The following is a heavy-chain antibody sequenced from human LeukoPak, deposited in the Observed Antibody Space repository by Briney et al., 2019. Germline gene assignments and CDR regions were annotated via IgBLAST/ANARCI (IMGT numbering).Heavy chain of an antibody. Sequence: GGSLRLSCAASGFTFSNFGMHWVRLAPGKGLEWVAYTSSDERNIKYADSVKGRFTISRDNSKRTLYLQMNGLRADDTAVYYCAKDGSWSYTDWGQGTLVTVSS. J-gene: IGHJ4*02. D-gene: IGHD3-10*01. V-gene: IGHV3-30*02. CDR2: TSSDERNI. CDR3: AKDGSWSYTD. CDR1: GFTFSNFG.